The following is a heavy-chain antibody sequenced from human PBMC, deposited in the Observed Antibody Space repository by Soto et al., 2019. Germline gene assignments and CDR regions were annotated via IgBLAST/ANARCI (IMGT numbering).Heavy chain of an antibody. CDR2: IYYRGST. Sequence: QVQLQESGPGLVKPSQTLSLTCTVSGGSISSGDYYWSWIRQHPGKGLDWIGYIYYRGSTYYNPSLKSRVTXSXGXXKIQFSLKLSSVTAADTAVYYCARWWSGSRQGFDPWGQGTLVTVSS. J-gene: IGHJ5*02. V-gene: IGHV4-31*03. CDR1: GGSISSGDYY. D-gene: IGHD3-3*01. CDR3: ARWWSGSRQGFDP.